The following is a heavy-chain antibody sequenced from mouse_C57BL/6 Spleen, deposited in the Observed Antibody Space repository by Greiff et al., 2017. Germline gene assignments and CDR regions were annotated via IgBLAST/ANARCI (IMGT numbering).Heavy chain of an antibody. CDR2: ISSGSSTI. V-gene: IGHV5-17*01. CDR1: GFTFSDYG. D-gene: IGHD2-5*01. J-gene: IGHJ1*03. CDR3: ARSDYSNLHWYFDV. Sequence: DVMLVESGGGLVKPGGSLKLSCAASGFTFSDYGMHWVRQAPEKGLEWVAYISSGSSTIYYADTVKGPFTISRDNAKNTLFLQMTSLRSEDTAMYYCARSDYSNLHWYFDVWGTGTTVTVSS.